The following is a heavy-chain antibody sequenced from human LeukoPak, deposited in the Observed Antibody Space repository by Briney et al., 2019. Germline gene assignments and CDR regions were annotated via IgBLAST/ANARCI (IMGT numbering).Heavy chain of an antibody. D-gene: IGHD3-10*01. CDR3: ARAGGGALLWFGESDY. CDR2: IIPIFGTA. V-gene: IGHV1-69*13. CDR1: GGTFSSYA. Sequence: SVKVSCKASGGTFSSYAISWVRQAPGQGLEWMGGIIPIFGTANYAQKFQGRVTITADESTSTAYMELSSLRSEDTAVYYCARAGGGALLWFGESDYWGQGTLVTVSS. J-gene: IGHJ4*02.